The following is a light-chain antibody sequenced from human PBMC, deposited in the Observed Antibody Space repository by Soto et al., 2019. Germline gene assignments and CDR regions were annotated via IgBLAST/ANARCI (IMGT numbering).Light chain of an antibody. CDR1: QSVSSN. CDR2: GAS. Sequence: EIVMTQSPATLSVSPGERATLSCRASQSVSSNLAWYQQKPGQAPRLLIDGASNRATGIPARFSGSGSGTDFTLTISSLEPEDSAVYFCQQRSSWPRTFGGGTKVDIK. CDR3: QQRSSWPRT. J-gene: IGKJ4*02. V-gene: IGKV3-11*01.